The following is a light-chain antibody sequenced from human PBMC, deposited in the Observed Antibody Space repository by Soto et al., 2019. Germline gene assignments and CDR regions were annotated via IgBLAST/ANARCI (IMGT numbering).Light chain of an antibody. CDR2: ATS. J-gene: IGKJ1*01. CDR1: QSISIL. V-gene: IGKV1-5*03. CDR3: QHYNDFSWT. Sequence: DIHLTQSPSTLSASVGDRVTITCRASQSISILLAWYQQKPGKAPNLLIYATSTLETGVSSRFSGSGAGTEFTLTICCLQPDDSATYYCQHYNDFSWTFGQGTKVEIK.